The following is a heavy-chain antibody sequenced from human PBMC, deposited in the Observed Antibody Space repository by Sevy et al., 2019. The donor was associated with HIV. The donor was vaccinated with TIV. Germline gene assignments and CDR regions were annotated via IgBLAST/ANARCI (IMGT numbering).Heavy chain of an antibody. J-gene: IGHJ4*02. Sequence: GGSLRLSCAASGFTFSDYGMAWVRQAPGKGLEWVAVISFDGSSKFYADSVKGRFTFSGDTSRNTLFLQMNSLRSEDTAVYYCAKGSSSAGPGLLDYWGQGTLVTVSS. CDR1: GFTFSDYG. CDR2: ISFDGSSK. V-gene: IGHV3-30*18. CDR3: AKGSSSAGPGLLDY. D-gene: IGHD6-6*01.